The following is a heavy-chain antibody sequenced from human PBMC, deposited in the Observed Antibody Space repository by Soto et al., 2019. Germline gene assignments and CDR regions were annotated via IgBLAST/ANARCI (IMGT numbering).Heavy chain of an antibody. J-gene: IGHJ6*02. CDR1: GYTFTGYY. Sequence: QVQLVQSGAEVKKPGASVKVSCKASGYTFTGYYMHWVRQAPGQGLEWMGWINPNSGGTNYAQKFQGWVTMTRDTSISRAYMELSRLRSDDTAVYYCARDQAAGISYGMDVWGQGTTVTVSS. CDR3: ARDQAAGISYGMDV. D-gene: IGHD6-13*01. V-gene: IGHV1-2*04. CDR2: INPNSGGT.